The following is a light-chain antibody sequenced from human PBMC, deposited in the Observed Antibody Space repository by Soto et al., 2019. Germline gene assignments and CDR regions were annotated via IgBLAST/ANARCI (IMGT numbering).Light chain of an antibody. Sequence: DFQMTQSPSTLSASVGDRVAITCRASQSINNWLAWYQQKPGKAPKLLIYEASNLQSGVPSRFSGSGSGTEFILTISSLQPDDFATYYCQQYNRYSYTFGQGTKLEIK. V-gene: IGKV1-5*03. CDR1: QSINNW. CDR2: EAS. CDR3: QQYNRYSYT. J-gene: IGKJ2*01.